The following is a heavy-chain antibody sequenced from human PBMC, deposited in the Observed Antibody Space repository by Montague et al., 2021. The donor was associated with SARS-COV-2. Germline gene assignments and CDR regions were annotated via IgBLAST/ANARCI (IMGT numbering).Heavy chain of an antibody. CDR3: ASGADDYYYAMDV. V-gene: IGHV4-59*01. Sequence: SETLSLICTVSSGSISTYYWSWIWQPQGKGLEWMGYVYYSGSTNYNPSLKSRVTISVDTSKNQFSLKLRSGTAADTAVYYCASGADDYYYAMDVWGQGTTVTVSS. CDR1: SGSISTYY. CDR2: VYYSGST. D-gene: IGHD3-10*01. J-gene: IGHJ6*02.